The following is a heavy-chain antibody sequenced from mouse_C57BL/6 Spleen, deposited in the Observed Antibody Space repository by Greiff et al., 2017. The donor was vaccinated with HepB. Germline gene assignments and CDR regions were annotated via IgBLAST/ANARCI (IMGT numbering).Heavy chain of an antibody. V-gene: IGHV1-47*01. CDR2: FHPYNDDT. J-gene: IGHJ2*01. CDR1: GYTFTTYP. Sequence: QVQLKESGAELVKPGASVKMSCKASGYTFTTYPIEWMKQNHGKSLEWIGNFHPYNDDTKYNEKFKGKATLTVEKSSSTVYLELSRLTSDDSAVYYCARLDYYYGSSHFDYWGQGTTLTVSS. CDR3: ARLDYYYGSSHFDY. D-gene: IGHD1-1*01.